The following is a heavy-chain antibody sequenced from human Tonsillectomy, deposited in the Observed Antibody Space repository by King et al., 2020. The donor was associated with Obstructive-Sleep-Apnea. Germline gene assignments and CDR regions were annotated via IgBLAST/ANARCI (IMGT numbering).Heavy chain of an antibody. CDR2: ISGLGGSA. D-gene: IGHD3/OR15-3a*01. CDR3: ARENSGLYYTGMDG. Sequence: VQLVESGGGLVQPGGSLRLSCAASGFTFSLYAMGWVRQAPGKGLEWVSRISGLGGSAYCADSVKGRCAISRDNSKNTLYLQMNNLRAEDTAIYYCARENSGLYYTGMDGGGQGTTVTVSS. J-gene: IGHJ6*02. V-gene: IGHV3-23*04. CDR1: GFTFSLYA.